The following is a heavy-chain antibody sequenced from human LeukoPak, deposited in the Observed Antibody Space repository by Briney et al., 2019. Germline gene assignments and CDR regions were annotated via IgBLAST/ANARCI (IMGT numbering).Heavy chain of an antibody. Sequence: SETLSLTCTVSGDSMSFYYWSWIRQPPGKGLEWIGYVYNSGSTDYNPSLKSRVTISADTSKNQFSLKVNSVTASDTAVYYCVRDRELYYWGQGILVTVSS. J-gene: IGHJ4*02. CDR3: VRDRELYY. V-gene: IGHV4-59*01. D-gene: IGHD1-26*01. CDR1: GDSMSFYY. CDR2: VYNSGST.